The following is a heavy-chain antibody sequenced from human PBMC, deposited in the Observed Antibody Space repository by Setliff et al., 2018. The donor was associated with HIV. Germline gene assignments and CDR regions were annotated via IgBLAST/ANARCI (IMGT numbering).Heavy chain of an antibody. CDR1: GFAFSFYA. J-gene: IGHJ5*02. D-gene: IGHD3-9*01. Sequence: GSLRLSCAASGFAFSFYAMNWVRQTPGKGLEWVSSISASATYIYYADSVKGRFTISRDNAENSLYLQMNSLRAEDTAVYYCARDNGRYFDRGWFDPWGQGALVTVSS. V-gene: IGHV3-21*01. CDR3: ARDNGRYFDRGWFDP. CDR2: ISASATYI.